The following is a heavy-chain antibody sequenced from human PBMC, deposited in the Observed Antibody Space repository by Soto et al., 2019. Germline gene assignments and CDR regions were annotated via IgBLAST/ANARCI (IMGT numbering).Heavy chain of an antibody. J-gene: IGHJ6*02. V-gene: IGHV1-46*01. CDR3: ARRMVRGVTYYYYYGMDV. D-gene: IGHD3-10*01. CDR2: INPSGGST. CDR1: GYTFTSYY. Sequence: ALVKVSCKASGYTFTSYYMHWVRQAPGQGLEWMGIINPSGGSTSYAQKFQGRVTMTRDTSTSTVYMELSSLRSEDTAVYYCARRMVRGVTYYYYYGMDVWGQGTTVTAP.